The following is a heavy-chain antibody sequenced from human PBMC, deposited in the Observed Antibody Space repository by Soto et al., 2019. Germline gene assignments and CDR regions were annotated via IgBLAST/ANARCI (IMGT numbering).Heavy chain of an antibody. Sequence: VSCKVSGYTLTELSMHWVRQAPGKGLEWMGGFDPEDGETIYAQKFQGRVTMTEDTSTDTAYMELGSLRSEDTAVYYCASSGAYYYYGMDVWGQGTTVTVSS. CDR1: GYTLTELS. J-gene: IGHJ6*02. CDR3: ASSGAYYYYGMDV. CDR2: FDPEDGET. V-gene: IGHV1-24*01. D-gene: IGHD1-26*01.